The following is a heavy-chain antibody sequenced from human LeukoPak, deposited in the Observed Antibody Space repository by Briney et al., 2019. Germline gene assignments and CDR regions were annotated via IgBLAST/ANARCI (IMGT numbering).Heavy chain of an antibody. CDR1: GFTFGDYA. D-gene: IGHD6-19*01. V-gene: IGHV3-49*04. CDR2: IRSKAYGGTT. J-gene: IGHJ4*02. CDR3: TRDHDSSGWLAY. Sequence: GGSLRLSCTASGFTFGDYAMSGVRQAPGKGLEWVGFIRSKAYGGTTEYAASVKGRFTISRDDSKSIAYLQMNSLKTEDTAVYYCTRDHDSSGWLAYWGQGTLVTVSA.